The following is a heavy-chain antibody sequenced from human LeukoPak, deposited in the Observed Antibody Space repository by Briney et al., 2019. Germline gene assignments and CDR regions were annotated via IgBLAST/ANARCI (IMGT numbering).Heavy chain of an antibody. Sequence: WETPSLTCAVSGGSYSGYYWAWIRQSPGKGLDWIGEIHYSGATSYSPSVKRRATIFADTSNNRFSLRLTSVTAADTAVYYCARGVLSVYYFDIWGQGSVITVSS. CDR2: IHYSGAT. CDR3: ARGVLSVYYFDI. CDR1: GGSYSGYY. D-gene: IGHD3-10*01. V-gene: IGHV4-34*01. J-gene: IGHJ3*02.